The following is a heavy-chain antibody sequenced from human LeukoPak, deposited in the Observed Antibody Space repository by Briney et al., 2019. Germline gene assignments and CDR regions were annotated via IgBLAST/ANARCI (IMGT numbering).Heavy chain of an antibody. V-gene: IGHV3-7*01. CDR2: IKQDGDEK. Sequence: GGSLRLSCAASGFTLSGYWMSWVRRAPGKGLEWVANIKQDGDEKYYVDSVKGRFTISRDNAKNSAYLQMNSLRAEDTAVYYCAREGYSYGYYYYYGMDVWGQGTTVTVSS. CDR3: AREGYSYGYYYYYGMDV. J-gene: IGHJ6*02. CDR1: GFTLSGYW. D-gene: IGHD5-18*01.